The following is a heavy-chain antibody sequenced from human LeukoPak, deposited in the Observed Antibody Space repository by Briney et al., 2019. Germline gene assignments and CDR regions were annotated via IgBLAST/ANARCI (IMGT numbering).Heavy chain of an antibody. CDR2: IYHSGDT. CDR1: GGSISSDGYY. CDR3: ARHDDDYGDSYYFDY. J-gene: IGHJ4*02. D-gene: IGHD4-17*01. V-gene: IGHV4-31*03. Sequence: SETLSLTCTVSGGSISSDGYYWSWIRQYPGKGLEWIAHIYHSGDTYYNPSVKSRLTMSIDRAKSQFSLKLSSVTAADTAVYYCARHDDDYGDSYYFDYWGQGTLVTVSS.